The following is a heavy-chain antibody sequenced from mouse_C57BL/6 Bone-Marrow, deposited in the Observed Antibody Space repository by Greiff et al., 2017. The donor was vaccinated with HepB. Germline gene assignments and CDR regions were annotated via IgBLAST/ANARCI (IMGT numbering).Heavy chain of an antibody. D-gene: IGHD1-1*01. V-gene: IGHV1-50*01. J-gene: IGHJ3*01. CDR3: ARAPYYGSSSEFAY. Sequence: QVQLQQPGAELVKPGASVKLSCKASGYTFTSYWMQWVKQRPGQGLEWIGEIDPSDSYTNYNQKFKGKATLTVDTSSSTAYMQLSSLTSEDSAVYYCARAPYYGSSSEFAYWGQGTLVTVSA. CDR1: GYTFTSYW. CDR2: IDPSDSYT.